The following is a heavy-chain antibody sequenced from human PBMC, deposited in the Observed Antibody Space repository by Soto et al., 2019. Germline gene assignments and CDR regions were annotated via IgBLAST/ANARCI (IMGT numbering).Heavy chain of an antibody. D-gene: IGHD3-22*01. Sequence: QVQLVQSGAEVKKPGSSVKVSCKASGGTFSSYAISWVRQAPGQGLEWMGGLIPIFGTANYARKFQGRVTITADESTSTAYMELRSLRSEDTAVYYCARTARTYYYDSSVFPAWDYWGPGSLVTVCS. V-gene: IGHV1-69*01. J-gene: IGHJ4*02. CDR1: GGTFSSYA. CDR2: LIPIFGTA. CDR3: ARTARTYYYDSSVFPAWDY.